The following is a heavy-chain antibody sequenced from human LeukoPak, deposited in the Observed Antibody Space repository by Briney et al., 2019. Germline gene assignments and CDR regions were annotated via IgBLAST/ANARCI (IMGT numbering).Heavy chain of an antibody. D-gene: IGHD5-12*01. V-gene: IGHV4-39*01. CDR1: GSSISSSRYY. CDR2: IYYSGSA. CDR3: ARRIVATTSMDY. J-gene: IGHJ4*02. Sequence: SETLSLTCTVSGSSISSSRYYWGWIRQPPGKGLEWIGSIYYSGSAYYNPSLKSRVTISVDTSKNQFSLKLSSVTAADTAVYYCARRIVATTSMDYWGQGTLVTVSS.